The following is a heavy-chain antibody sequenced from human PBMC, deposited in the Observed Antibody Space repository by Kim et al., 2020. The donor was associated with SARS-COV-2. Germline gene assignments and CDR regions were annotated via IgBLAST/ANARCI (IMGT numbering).Heavy chain of an antibody. CDR1: GGSISSYY. CDR2: IYYSGST. CDR3: ARDKRRLYYDFWSGYYSDQEGYYYGMDV. V-gene: IGHV4-59*01. J-gene: IGHJ6*02. Sequence: SETLSLTCTVSGGSISSYYWSWIRQPPGKGLEWIGYIYYSGSTNYNPSLKSRVTISVDTSKNQFSLKLSSVTAADTAVYYCARDKRRLYYDFWSGYYSDQEGYYYGMDVWGQGTTVTVSS. D-gene: IGHD3-3*01.